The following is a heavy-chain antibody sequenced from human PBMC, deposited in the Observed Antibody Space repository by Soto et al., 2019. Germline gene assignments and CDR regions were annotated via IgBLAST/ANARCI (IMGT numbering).Heavy chain of an antibody. CDR1: GGSISSYY. CDR2: IYYSGST. V-gene: IGHV4-59*01. J-gene: IGHJ4*02. Sequence: SETLSLTCTASGGSISSYYWSWIRQPPGKGLEWIGYIYYSGSTNYNPSLKSRVTISVDTSKNQFSLKLSSVTAADTAVYYCARVGPTATRLRLGELSAYFDYWGQGTLVTVSS. CDR3: ARVGPTATRLRLGELSAYFDY. D-gene: IGHD3-16*01.